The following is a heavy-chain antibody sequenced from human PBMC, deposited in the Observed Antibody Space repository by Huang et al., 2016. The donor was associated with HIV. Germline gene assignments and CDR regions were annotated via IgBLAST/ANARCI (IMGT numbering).Heavy chain of an antibody. V-gene: IGHV1-18*01. CDR3: ARDSPLLGVVIVVVPTAPNAFDI. CDR1: GYTFTSYG. CDR2: VSDSNGVT. D-gene: IGHD2-2*01. Sequence: QVQLVQSGVEVKKPGASVKVSCKASGYTFTSYGISWVRQAPGQGLEWMGWVSDSNGVTNYAQNVQGRVTMTTDTSTSTAYMELRSLRSDDTAVYYCARDSPLLGVVIVVVPTAPNAFDIWGQGTMVTVSS. J-gene: IGHJ3*02.